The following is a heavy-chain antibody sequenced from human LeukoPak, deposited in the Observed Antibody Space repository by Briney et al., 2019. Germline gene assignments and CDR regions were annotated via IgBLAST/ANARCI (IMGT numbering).Heavy chain of an antibody. V-gene: IGHV1-69*05. Sequence: SVKVSCKASGGTFISYAISWVRQAPGQGLEWMGGIIPIFGTANYAQKFQGRVTITTDESTSTAYMELSSLRSEDTAVYYCARGDSSGRYPRYYFDYWGQGTLVTVSS. J-gene: IGHJ4*02. CDR2: IIPIFGTA. D-gene: IGHD6-19*01. CDR3: ARGDSSGRYPRYYFDY. CDR1: GGTFISYA.